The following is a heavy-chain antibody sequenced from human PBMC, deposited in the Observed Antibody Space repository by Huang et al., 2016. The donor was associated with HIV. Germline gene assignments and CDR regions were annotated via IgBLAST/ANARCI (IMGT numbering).Heavy chain of an antibody. Sequence: EVQLVESGGGLVQPGRSLRLSCTASGFTFADSVISWFRQAPGKGLEYIGCIRTRASDGTSEYAASVMGRFTISRDDPRSIAYLQMNSLRPEDTGVYFCAHSFGFLWGQGTLVTVSS. J-gene: IGHJ4*02. CDR1: GFTFADSV. CDR2: IRTRASDGTS. D-gene: IGHD3-16*01. CDR3: AHSFGFL. V-gene: IGHV3-49*03.